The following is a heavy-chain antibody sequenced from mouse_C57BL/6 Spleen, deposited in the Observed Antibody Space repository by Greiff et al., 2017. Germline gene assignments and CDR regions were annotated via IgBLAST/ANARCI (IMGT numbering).Heavy chain of an antibody. V-gene: IGHV1-53*01. CDR3: ARYDGYSYYAMDY. Sequence: QVQLKQPGTELVKPGASVRPSCKASGYTFTSYWMHWVKQRPGQGLEWIGNINPSNGGTNYNEKFKSKATLTVDKSSSTAYMQLSSLTSEDSAVYYCARYDGYSYYAMDYWGQGTSVTVSS. J-gene: IGHJ4*01. CDR1: GYTFTSYW. D-gene: IGHD2-3*01. CDR2: INPSNGGT.